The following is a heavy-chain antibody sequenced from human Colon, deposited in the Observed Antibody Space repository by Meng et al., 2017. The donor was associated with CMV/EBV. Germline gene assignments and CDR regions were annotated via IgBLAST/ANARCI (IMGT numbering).Heavy chain of an antibody. CDR3: VRRSYSGQDDY. CDR1: AFSFIPGKPG. Sequence: NPTQAPPMTLPFSAFSFIPGKPGVGWIRHPPGKALEWLGFIYWDDDTRYSPSLKTGLTIPRDTSKNQVILTMTNMDPADTATYYCVRRSYSGQDDYWGQGALVTVSS. V-gene: IGHV2-5*02. J-gene: IGHJ4*02. D-gene: IGHD5-12*01. CDR2: IYWDDDT.